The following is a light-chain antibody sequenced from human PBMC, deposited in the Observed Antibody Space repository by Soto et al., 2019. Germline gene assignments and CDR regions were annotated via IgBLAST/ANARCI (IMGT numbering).Light chain of an antibody. CDR2: GAS. CDR1: QSVSSSY. J-gene: IGKJ1*01. Sequence: MGWPQSTGTLSLSPGERATLSCRASQSVSSSYLAWYQQKPGQAPRLLIYGASSRATGIPDRFSGSGSGTDFTLTISRLEPEDFAVYYCQEYGSLPQTFGQGTKVDIK. CDR3: QEYGSLPQT. V-gene: IGKV3-20*01.